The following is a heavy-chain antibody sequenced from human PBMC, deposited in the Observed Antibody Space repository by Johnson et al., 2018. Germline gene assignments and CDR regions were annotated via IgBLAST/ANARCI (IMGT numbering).Heavy chain of an antibody. V-gene: IGHV3-48*02. CDR3: ARDRRSGGANYYYGFDV. Sequence: VQLVESGGGLVQPGGSLRLSCVVSGFTLSSYSMNWVRQGQGKGLEWLSYISSTSATIYYADSVKGRFTISRDNAKKSLYLEMNSLRDEDTAMYYCARDRRSGGANYYYGFDVWGQGTTVTVSS. D-gene: IGHD3-10*01. CDR1: GFTLSSYS. J-gene: IGHJ6*02. CDR2: ISSTSATI.